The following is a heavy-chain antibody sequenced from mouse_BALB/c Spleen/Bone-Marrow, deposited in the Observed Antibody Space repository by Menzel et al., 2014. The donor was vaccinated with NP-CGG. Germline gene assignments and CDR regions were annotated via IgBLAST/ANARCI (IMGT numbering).Heavy chain of an antibody. Sequence: VQLQQSGPELVKPGASVKISCRASGYVFSSSWMNWVKQRPGQGLEWIGRIYPGDGNTNYNGKLKGKATLTADTSSSTAYMQISSLTSVDSAVYLCARRRTFITSVVDYFDVWGAGTTVTVSS. D-gene: IGHD1-1*02. V-gene: IGHV1-82*01. CDR1: GYVFSSSW. CDR3: ARRRTFITSVVDYFDV. J-gene: IGHJ1*01. CDR2: IYPGDGNT.